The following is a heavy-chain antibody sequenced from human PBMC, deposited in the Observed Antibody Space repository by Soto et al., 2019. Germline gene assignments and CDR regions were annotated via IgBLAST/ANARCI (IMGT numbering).Heavy chain of an antibody. Sequence: ASVKVSCKASGGTFSSYAISWVRQAPGQGFEWMGGIIPIFGTANYAQKFQGRVTITADESTSTAYMELSSLRSEDTAVYYCARDLEVYGIAMTPDAYDIWGQGTMVTVSS. D-gene: IGHD3-22*01. V-gene: IGHV1-69*13. CDR1: GGTFSSYA. CDR2: IIPIFGTA. CDR3: ARDLEVYGIAMTPDAYDI. J-gene: IGHJ3*02.